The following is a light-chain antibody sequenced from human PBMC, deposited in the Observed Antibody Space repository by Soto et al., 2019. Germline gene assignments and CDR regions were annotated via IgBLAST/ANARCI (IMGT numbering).Light chain of an antibody. CDR2: NTN. Sequence: QAVVTQEPSFSVSPGGTVTLTCGLSSGSVSSNYYPSWYQQTPGQAPRTLIYNTNTRSSGVPDRFSGSIVGNKAALTVTGAQADDESDYYCVLFMGSGLWVFGGVTKLTVL. V-gene: IGLV8-61*01. CDR3: VLFMGSGLWV. J-gene: IGLJ3*02. CDR1: SGSVSSNYY.